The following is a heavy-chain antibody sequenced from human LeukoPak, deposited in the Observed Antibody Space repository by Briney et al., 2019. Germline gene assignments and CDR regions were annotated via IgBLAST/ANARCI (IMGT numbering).Heavy chain of an antibody. Sequence: SETLSLTCTVSGGSISSYYWSWIRQPPGKGLEWIGYIYYSGSTNYNPSLKSRVTISVDTSKNQFSLKLTSVTAADTAVYYCARAKGYCSGDSCYGSPWYFDLWGRGTLVTVSS. J-gene: IGHJ2*01. CDR1: GGSISSYY. V-gene: IGHV4-59*01. CDR2: IYYSGST. CDR3: ARAKGYCSGDSCYGSPWYFDL. D-gene: IGHD2-15*01.